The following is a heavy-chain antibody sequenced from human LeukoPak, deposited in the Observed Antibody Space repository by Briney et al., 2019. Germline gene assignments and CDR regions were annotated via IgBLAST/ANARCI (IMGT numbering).Heavy chain of an antibody. CDR1: GFAVSSNY. Sequence: GGSLRLSCAASGFAVSSNYMSWVRQAPGKGLEWVSVIYSCGSTYYADSVKGRFSISRDNSKNTLYLQMNSLRAEDTAVYYCARDVSTSCLEENNYYSMDVWGKGTTVTVSS. D-gene: IGHD2-2*01. V-gene: IGHV3-66*01. J-gene: IGHJ6*03. CDR3: ARDVSTSCLEENNYYSMDV. CDR2: IYSCGST.